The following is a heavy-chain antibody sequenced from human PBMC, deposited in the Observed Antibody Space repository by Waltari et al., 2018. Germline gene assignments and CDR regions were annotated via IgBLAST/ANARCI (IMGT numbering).Heavy chain of an antibody. V-gene: IGHV3-30*02. Sequence: QVQLVESGGGVVQPGGSLRLSCSASGFTFSSSGLHWVRQAPGKGLEWVAFIRYDGSNKYYADSVKGRFTISRDNSKNTLYLQMNSLRAEDTAVYYCAKNGYFDLWGRGTLVTVSS. CDR3: AKNGYFDL. J-gene: IGHJ2*01. CDR1: GFTFSSSG. CDR2: IRYDGSNK.